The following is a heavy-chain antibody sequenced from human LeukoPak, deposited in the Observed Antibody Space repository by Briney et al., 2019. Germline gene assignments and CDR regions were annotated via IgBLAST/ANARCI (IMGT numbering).Heavy chain of an antibody. J-gene: IGHJ3*02. D-gene: IGHD3-22*01. V-gene: IGHV3-23*01. CDR2: ISGSGGTGT. CDR3: ARDRAYYYDSSGYHDAFDI. Sequence: GGSLRLSCGASGFTFSSYAMSWVRQAPGKGLEWVSAISGSGGTGTYYADSVKGRFTISRDNSKNTLYLQMNSLRAEDTAVYYCARDRAYYYDSSGYHDAFDIWGQGTMVTVSS. CDR1: GFTFSSYA.